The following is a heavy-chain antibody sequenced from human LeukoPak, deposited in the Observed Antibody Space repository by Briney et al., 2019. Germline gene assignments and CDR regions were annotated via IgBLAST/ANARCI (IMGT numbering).Heavy chain of an antibody. CDR2: ISDIGSI. CDR3: ARHHPRNTVDF. CDR1: GGSISSYY. J-gene: IGHJ4*02. Sequence: PSETLSLTCTVSGGSISSYYWSWIRQPPGKGLEWIAYISDIGSINYNPSLKSRVTISLDTSKNQFSLKLSSETAADTAVYYCARHHPRNTVDFWGQGTLVTVSS. D-gene: IGHD2/OR15-2a*01. V-gene: IGHV4-59*08.